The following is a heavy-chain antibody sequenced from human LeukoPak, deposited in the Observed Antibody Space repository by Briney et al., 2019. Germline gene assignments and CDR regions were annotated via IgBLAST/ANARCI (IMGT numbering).Heavy chain of an antibody. Sequence: ASVMGSCTASEYTFTTHYIHLVRQAPGQGLEWMGIINPNGGSTTYAQKFQGRVTMTRDTSTSTVYMELRSLRSEDTAVCYCARGLYSGGDYWGQGNLVTVS. CDR3: ARGLYSGGDY. J-gene: IGHJ4*02. D-gene: IGHD1-26*01. CDR2: INPNGGST. CDR1: EYTFTTHY. V-gene: IGHV1-46*01.